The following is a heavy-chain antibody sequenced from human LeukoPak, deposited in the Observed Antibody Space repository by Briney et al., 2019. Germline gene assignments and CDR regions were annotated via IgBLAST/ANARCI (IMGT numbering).Heavy chain of an antibody. D-gene: IGHD1-26*01. V-gene: IGHV3-23*01. J-gene: IGHJ5*02. CDR3: AKDYEPLVGVHRWGDWFDP. CDR2: VSGGDPTT. CDR1: DFSFATYG. Sequence: PGGSLRLSCAASDFSFATYGMGWVRQAPGRGLEWVSSVSGGDPTTYYADSVKGRFTISRDNSKNTLYLQMNSLRAEDTAVYYCAKDYEPLVGVHRWGDWFDPWGQGTLVTVSS.